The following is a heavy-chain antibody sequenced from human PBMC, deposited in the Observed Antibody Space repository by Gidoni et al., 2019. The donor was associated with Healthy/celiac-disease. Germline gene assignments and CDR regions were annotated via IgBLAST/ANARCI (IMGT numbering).Heavy chain of an antibody. J-gene: IGHJ6*03. CDR3: ARDNLQRLPWGYPYYYYYYYMDV. CDR1: GGTFSSYS. CDR2: IIPIFGTA. V-gene: IGHV1-69*06. D-gene: IGHD5-18*01. Sequence: QVQLVQSGAEVKKPGSSVTVSCKASGGTFSSYSLSWVRQAPGQGLEWMGGIIPIFGTANYAQKFQGRVTITADKSTSTAYMELSSLRSEDTAVYYCARDNLQRLPWGYPYYYYYYYMDVWGKGTTVTVSS.